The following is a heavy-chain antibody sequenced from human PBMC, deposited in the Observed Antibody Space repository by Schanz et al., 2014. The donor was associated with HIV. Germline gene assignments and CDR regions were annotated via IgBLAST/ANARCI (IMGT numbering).Heavy chain of an antibody. J-gene: IGHJ4*02. Sequence: QVQLVESGGGVVQPGRERRREGAASGRTGRSEVLHWVRQAPGKGLEWCAVISYDGINKYYADSVKGRFTISRDNSKNTLYLQMNSLRAEDTAVYYCAKDQGDVAPSPLDYWGQGTLVTVSS. CDR3: AKDQGDVAPSPLDY. CDR2: ISYDGINK. CDR1: GRTGRSEV. D-gene: IGHD2-15*01. V-gene: IGHV3-30*18.